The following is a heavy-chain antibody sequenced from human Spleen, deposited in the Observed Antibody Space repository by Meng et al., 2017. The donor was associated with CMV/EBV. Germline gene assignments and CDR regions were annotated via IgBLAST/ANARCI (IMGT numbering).Heavy chain of an antibody. J-gene: IGHJ4*01. V-gene: IGHV1-2*02. Sequence: SCKASGYSFTTYYVHWVRQAPGQGLEWMGWINPKSGVTNYAQRFQDRVTMTTDTSIRTVYMDLSRLTSDDTAIFYCARDLGVGAAGYWGQGTLVTVSS. CDR2: INPKSGVT. CDR3: ARDLGVGAAGY. CDR1: GYSFTTYY. D-gene: IGHD3-3*01.